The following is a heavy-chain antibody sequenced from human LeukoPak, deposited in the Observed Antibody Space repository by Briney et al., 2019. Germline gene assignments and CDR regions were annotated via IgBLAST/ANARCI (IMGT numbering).Heavy chain of an antibody. CDR1: GYTFTGCY. CDR2: INPNSGGT. J-gene: IGHJ3*02. D-gene: IGHD3-22*01. CDR3: ARREYYYDRWDVFDI. Sequence: ASVKVSCKASGYTFTGCYMHWVRQAPGQGLEWMGWINPNSGGTNYAQKFQGRVTMTRDTSISTAYLQWSSLKASDTAMYYCARREYYYDRWDVFDIWGQGTMVTVSS. V-gene: IGHV1-2*02.